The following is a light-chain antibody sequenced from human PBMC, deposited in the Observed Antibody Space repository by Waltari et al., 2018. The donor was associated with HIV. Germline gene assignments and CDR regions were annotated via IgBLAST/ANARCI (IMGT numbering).Light chain of an antibody. CDR2: EVI. CDR3: CSYAGTYTYVL. CDR1: SSAVGVYDS. V-gene: IGLV2-11*01. J-gene: IGLJ3*02. Sequence: QSALTQPRSVSGSPGQSVPISCTGTSSAVGVYDSVSWYLQPPGKVPKLILYEVIKRPSGVPDRFSGSKSGNTASLTISRLQTEDEADYFCCSYAGTYTYVLFGGGTKLTVL.